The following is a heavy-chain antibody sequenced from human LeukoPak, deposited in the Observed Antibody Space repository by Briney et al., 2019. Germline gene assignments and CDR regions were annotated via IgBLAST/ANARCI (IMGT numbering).Heavy chain of an antibody. CDR3: ARDRDYTQDY. CDR2: IRSDGRTT. CDR1: GFTFSTYW. J-gene: IGHJ4*02. V-gene: IGHV3-74*01. D-gene: IGHD4-11*01. Sequence: PGGSLRLSCAVSGFTFSTYWMHWVRQAPGKGLVWVSHIRSDGRTTTYADSVKGRFTISRDNAKNTLYLQMNSLRAEDTAVYYCARDRDYTQDYWGQGTLVTVSS.